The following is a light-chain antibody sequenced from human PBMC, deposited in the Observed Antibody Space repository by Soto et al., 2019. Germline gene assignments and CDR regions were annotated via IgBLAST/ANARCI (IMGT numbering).Light chain of an antibody. V-gene: IGKV3-20*01. Sequence: EIVLTQSPGALSLSPGERATLSCRASQTIRSNFLAWYQHKPGQAPRLLIYGASTTATGIPDRFSGSGSGTEFTLTISRLEPEDFAVYFCLQHDDSPFTFGPATTVDI. CDR2: GAS. J-gene: IGKJ3*01. CDR3: LQHDDSPFT. CDR1: QTIRSNF.